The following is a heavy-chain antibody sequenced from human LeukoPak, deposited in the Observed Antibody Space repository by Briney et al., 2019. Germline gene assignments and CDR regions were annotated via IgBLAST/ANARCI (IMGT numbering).Heavy chain of an antibody. Sequence: GGSLRLSCAASGFTFSSYGMHWVRQAPGKGLEWVAVIWYGGNNKHYADSVKGRFTISRDNSKNTLYLQMNSLRAEDTAVYYCAKPRMPYDNSGYSGGSNAFDIWGQGTMVTVSS. J-gene: IGHJ3*02. CDR3: AKPRMPYDNSGYSGGSNAFDI. CDR1: GFTFSSYG. CDR2: IWYGGNNK. V-gene: IGHV3-30*02. D-gene: IGHD3-22*01.